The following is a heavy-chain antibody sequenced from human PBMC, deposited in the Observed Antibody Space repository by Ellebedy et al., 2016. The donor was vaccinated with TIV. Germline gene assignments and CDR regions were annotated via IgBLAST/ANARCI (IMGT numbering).Heavy chain of an antibody. CDR2: IYHTGNT. V-gene: IGHV4-59*01. Sequence: GSLRLXCTVSGDSTRRYYWNWIRQPPGKGLEWIANIYHTGNTNYNPSLKSRGTISVDTSKKQFSLDLTSVTAADTAVYYCAGGSGWLPVSWGQGILVTVSS. CDR1: GDSTRRYY. J-gene: IGHJ1*01. CDR3: AGGSGWLPVS. D-gene: IGHD6-19*01.